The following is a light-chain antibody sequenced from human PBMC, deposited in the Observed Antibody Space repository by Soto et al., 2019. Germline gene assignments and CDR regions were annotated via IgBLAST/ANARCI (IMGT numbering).Light chain of an antibody. CDR3: QQGNIFPWT. CDR2: GAS. Sequence: EIVLTQSPPTLSFSPGERTTLPCRASQSVSNNLAWYQQKPGQPPRLLIFGASTRATGIPARFSGSGSEAEFALTISTLQSEDFASYYCQQGNIFPWTFGQGTKVDIK. V-gene: IGKV3D-15*01. CDR1: QSVSNN. J-gene: IGKJ1*01.